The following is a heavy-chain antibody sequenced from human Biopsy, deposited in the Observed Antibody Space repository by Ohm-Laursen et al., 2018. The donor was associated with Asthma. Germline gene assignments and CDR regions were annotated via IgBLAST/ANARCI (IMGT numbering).Heavy chain of an antibody. J-gene: IGHJ4*02. CDR1: GFAVSRDY. Sequence: SLRLSCAASGFAVSRDYMFWVRQAPGKGLEWVSVIYSGGTSHTADSVRGRFTISRDFSKNTLHLQMHSLRVEGTAVYYCARGDSSGWSHYYFDYWGQGTLVTVSS. V-gene: IGHV3-53*01. D-gene: IGHD6-19*01. CDR2: IYSGGTS. CDR3: ARGDSSGWSHYYFDY.